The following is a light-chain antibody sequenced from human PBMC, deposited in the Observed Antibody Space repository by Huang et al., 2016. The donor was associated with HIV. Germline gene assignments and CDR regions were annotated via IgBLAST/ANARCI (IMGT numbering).Light chain of an antibody. CDR2: DAS. J-gene: IGKJ3*01. CDR3: QQRTNWPPGFT. V-gene: IGKV3-11*01. CDR1: QSVGGY. Sequence: EIVLTQSPATLSLSPGERATLSCRASQSVGGYLAWYQQKPGQAPRLLSYDASNRATGIPARFSGSGSGTDFTLTISSLEPEDCAVYYCQQRTNWPPGFTFGPGTKVDIK.